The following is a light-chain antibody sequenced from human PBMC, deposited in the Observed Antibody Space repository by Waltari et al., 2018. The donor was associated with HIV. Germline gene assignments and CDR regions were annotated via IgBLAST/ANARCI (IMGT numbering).Light chain of an antibody. J-gene: IGLJ1*01. CDR3: SSYSGNNGYV. CDR1: TSDLGSYNR. CDR2: DVD. V-gene: IGLV2-18*02. Sequence: QSALTQPPSVSGSPGQSVTISCTGSTSDLGSYNRVSWYQQSPGTAPKLLLRDVDHRPAGVPKRCAGSKAGYTATLAISGLQAEDEADYFCSSYSGNNGYVFGTGTKVTVL.